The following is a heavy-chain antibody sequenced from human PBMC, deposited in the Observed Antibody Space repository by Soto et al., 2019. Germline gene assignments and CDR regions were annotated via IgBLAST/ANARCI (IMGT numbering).Heavy chain of an antibody. D-gene: IGHD6-13*01. CDR1: GGSISSYY. CDR2: IYYSGST. V-gene: IGHV4-59*01. Sequence: SETLSLTCTVSGGSISSYYWSWIRQPPGKGLEWIGYIYYSGSTNYNPSLKSRVTISVDTSKNQFSLKLSSVTAADTAVYYCARIAAAGTAEQPILFDYWGQGTLVTVSS. CDR3: ARIAAAGTAEQPILFDY. J-gene: IGHJ4*02.